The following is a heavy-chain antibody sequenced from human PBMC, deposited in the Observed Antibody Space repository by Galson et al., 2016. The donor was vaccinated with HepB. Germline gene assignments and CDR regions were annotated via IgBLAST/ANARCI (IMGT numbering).Heavy chain of an antibody. CDR2: IWYDGSNK. D-gene: IGHD3-3*01. J-gene: IGHJ4*02. CDR1: GFTFSTFG. Sequence: SLRLSCAASGFTFSTFGMLWVRQAPGKGLEWVAYIWYDGSNKYYADSVKGRFTISRDNSKNTVFMQMNSLRAEDTAVYYCARGDWQFGYHTNADYWGQGTLVTVSS. V-gene: IGHV3-33*01. CDR3: ARGDWQFGYHTNADY.